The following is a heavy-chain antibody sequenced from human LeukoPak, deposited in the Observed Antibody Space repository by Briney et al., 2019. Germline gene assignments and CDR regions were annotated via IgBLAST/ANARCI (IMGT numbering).Heavy chain of an antibody. Sequence: PSETLSLTCAVYGGSFNNYFWSWIRQPPGKGLEWIGEINHSGSTNYNPSLKSRVTISVDTSKNQFSLNLTSVTAADTAMHYCMRGPPGYDSGNSPWGGGQGTMVIVSS. CDR2: INHSGST. CDR3: MRGPPGYDSGNSPWG. CDR1: GGSFNNYF. D-gene: IGHD3-10*01. J-gene: IGHJ4*02. V-gene: IGHV4-34*01.